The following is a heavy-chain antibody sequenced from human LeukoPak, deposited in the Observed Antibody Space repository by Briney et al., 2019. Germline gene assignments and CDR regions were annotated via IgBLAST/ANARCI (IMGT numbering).Heavy chain of an antibody. CDR2: INAENGDT. J-gene: IGHJ4*02. Sequence: EASVKVSCKASGYRFIGYNIDWVRQAPGQRPEWMGRINAENGDTKYSEKFQGRVTITTDTVASTSYMELSSLRSEDTAVYYCARDQYNVIDSWGQGTLVTVSS. CDR1: GYRFIGYN. D-gene: IGHD1-14*01. V-gene: IGHV1-3*01. CDR3: ARDQYNVIDS.